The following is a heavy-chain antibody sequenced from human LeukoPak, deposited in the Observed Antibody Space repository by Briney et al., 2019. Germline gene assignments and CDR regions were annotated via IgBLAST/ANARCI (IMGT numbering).Heavy chain of an antibody. Sequence: PGGSLRLSCAASGFTFDDYGMSWVRQVPGKGLEWVSGIDWNGNTTAYTDSVKGRFIISRDNSKNSLYLQMNSLKAEDTALYHCAKHGENNWFDFWGQGTLVTVSS. CDR2: IDWNGNTT. D-gene: IGHD4-17*01. V-gene: IGHV3-20*01. J-gene: IGHJ5*01. CDR1: GFTFDDYG. CDR3: AKHGENNWFDF.